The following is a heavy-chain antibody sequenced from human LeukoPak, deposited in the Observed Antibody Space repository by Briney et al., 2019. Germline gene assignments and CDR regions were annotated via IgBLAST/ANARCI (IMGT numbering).Heavy chain of an antibody. Sequence: SVKVSCKASGYTFRSFGISWVRQAPGQGLEWMGGIIPIFGTANYAQKFQGRVTITADESTSTAYMELSSLRSEDTAVYYCARAVFYGSGSYYNEFGYFDYWGQGTLVTVSS. CDR2: IIPIFGTA. CDR1: GYTFRSFG. V-gene: IGHV1-69*13. D-gene: IGHD3-10*01. J-gene: IGHJ4*02. CDR3: ARAVFYGSGSYYNEFGYFDY.